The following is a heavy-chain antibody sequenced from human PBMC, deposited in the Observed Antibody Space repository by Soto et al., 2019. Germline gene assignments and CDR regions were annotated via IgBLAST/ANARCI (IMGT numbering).Heavy chain of an antibody. CDR1: GYYFVSYW. CDR2: IYPGDSET. J-gene: IGHJ4*02. V-gene: IGHV5-51*01. CDR3: ARGSPYDY. Sequence: LKISCQGSGYYFVSYWIAWVRQMPGKGLEWMGIIYPGDSETRYSPSFQGQVTISADKSISTAYLQWSSLKASDTAMYFCARGSPYDYWGQGTPVTVSS.